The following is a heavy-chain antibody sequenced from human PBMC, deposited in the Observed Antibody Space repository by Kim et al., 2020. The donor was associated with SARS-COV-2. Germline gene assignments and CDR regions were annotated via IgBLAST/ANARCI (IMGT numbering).Heavy chain of an antibody. V-gene: IGHV3-53*01. Sequence: YYADSVKGRFTISRDNSKNTLYLQMNSLRAEDTAVYYCVRVTAEGWYFDLWGRGTLVTVSS. J-gene: IGHJ2*01. CDR3: VRVTAEGWYFDL.